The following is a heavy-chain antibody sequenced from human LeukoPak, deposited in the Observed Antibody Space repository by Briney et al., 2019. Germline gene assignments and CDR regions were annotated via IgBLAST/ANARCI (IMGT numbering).Heavy chain of an antibody. Sequence: ASVKVSCKASGYTFTSYGISWVRQAPGQGLEWMGWINAYNGNTNYAQKLQGRVTMTTDTSTSTAYMELRSLRSDDTAVYYCARAHYYGSGSYFAFDIWGQGTMVTVSS. J-gene: IGHJ3*02. CDR3: ARAHYYGSGSYFAFDI. CDR2: INAYNGNT. CDR1: GYTFTSYG. D-gene: IGHD3-10*01. V-gene: IGHV1-18*01.